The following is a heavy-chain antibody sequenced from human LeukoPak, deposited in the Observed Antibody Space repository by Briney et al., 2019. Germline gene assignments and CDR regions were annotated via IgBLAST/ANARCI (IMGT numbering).Heavy chain of an antibody. CDR2: ISGYNGNT. CDR3: ARDLGPYTGSYYSYYHYMDV. CDR1: GYNFATSG. J-gene: IGHJ6*03. V-gene: IGHV1-18*01. D-gene: IGHD1-26*01. Sequence: ASVKVSCKAYGYNFATSGIGWVRQAPGQGLEWLGWISGYNGNTKSAPKLQGRVTMATDTSTDTAYLELGSLRVDDTAIYYCARDLGPYTGSYYSYYHYMDVWGEGTSVTVSS.